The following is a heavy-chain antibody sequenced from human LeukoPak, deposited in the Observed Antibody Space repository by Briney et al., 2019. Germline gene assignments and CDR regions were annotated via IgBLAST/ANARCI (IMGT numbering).Heavy chain of an antibody. D-gene: IGHD3-22*01. CDR1: GFTFSSYS. Sequence: PGGSLRLSCAASGFTFSSYSMNWVRQAPGKGLEWVSSISSSSSYIYYADSVKGRFTISRDNAKNLLYLQMNSLRAEDTAVYYCARGTYYYDSSGYYYPPFDYWGQGTLVTVSS. CDR3: ARGTYYYDSSGYYYPPFDY. J-gene: IGHJ4*02. CDR2: ISSSSSYI. V-gene: IGHV3-21*01.